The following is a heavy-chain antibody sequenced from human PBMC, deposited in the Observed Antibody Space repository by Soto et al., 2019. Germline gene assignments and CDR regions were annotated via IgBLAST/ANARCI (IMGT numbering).Heavy chain of an antibody. J-gene: IGHJ6*04. CDR3: GRDITMVGGFLYGMGF. D-gene: IGHD3-10*01. CDR1: GFTFSSYS. CDR2: ISSSSSTI. Sequence: GGSLRLSCAASGFTFSSYSMNWVRQAPGKGLEWVSSISSSSSTIYYADSVKGRFTISRDNAKNSLYLQMNSLRDEDTAVYYWGRDITMVGGFLYGMGFGGKGTRVTVPS. V-gene: IGHV3-48*02.